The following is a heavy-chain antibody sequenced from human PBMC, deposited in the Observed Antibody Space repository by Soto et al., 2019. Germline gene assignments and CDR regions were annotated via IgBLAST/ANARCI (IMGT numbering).Heavy chain of an antibody. Sequence: EVQLVESGGDLVQPGGSLKLSCAASGFIFSGTTIHWVRQASGEGLEWVGRIRGRADNYATGYAASVKGRFTISRDDSKKTAYLQMNSLKPEDTAVYFCTRAPDGNNADYWGQGTLVTVSS. CDR3: TRAPDGNNADY. J-gene: IGHJ4*02. CDR1: GFIFSGTT. V-gene: IGHV3-73*02. CDR2: IRGRADNYAT. D-gene: IGHD6-13*01.